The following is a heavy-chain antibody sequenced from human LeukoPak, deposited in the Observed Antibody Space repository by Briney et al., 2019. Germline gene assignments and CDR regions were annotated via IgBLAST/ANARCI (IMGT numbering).Heavy chain of an antibody. CDR2: ISSSGSTI. CDR3: AKVHGYGDYGDWFDP. V-gene: IGHV3-48*03. D-gene: IGHD4-17*01. Sequence: GGSLRLSCAASGFTFSSYEMNWVRQAPGKGLEWVSYISSSGSTIYYADSVEGRFTISRDNAKNSLYLQMNSLRAEDTAVYYCAKVHGYGDYGDWFDPWGQGTLVTVSS. CDR1: GFTFSSYE. J-gene: IGHJ5*02.